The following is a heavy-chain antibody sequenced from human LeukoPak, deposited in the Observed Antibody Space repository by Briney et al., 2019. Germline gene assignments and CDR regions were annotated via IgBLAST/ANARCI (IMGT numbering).Heavy chain of an antibody. V-gene: IGHV3-74*01. D-gene: IGHD4-11*01. Sequence: GGSLRLSCGASGFTLSDYWMHWVRQASGKGLVWVSRIKTDGSITDYADFVKGRFTISRDNAKNTLYLQMNSLRAEDTAVYYCVRDFMYSTACTGCWGQGTLVTVSS. CDR2: IKTDGSIT. J-gene: IGHJ4*02. CDR1: GFTLSDYW. CDR3: VRDFMYSTACTGC.